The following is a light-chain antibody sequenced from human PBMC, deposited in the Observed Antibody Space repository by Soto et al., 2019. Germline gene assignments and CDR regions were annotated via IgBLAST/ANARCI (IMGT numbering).Light chain of an antibody. Sequence: EIVMTQSPATLSVSPGERATLSCRASQSVSSNLAWYQQKPGQAPRLLIYGASTRATGIPARFSGSGSGTEFILTIRGQQSEDIAVYYCQQYNNWPPLSFGGGTKVEI. V-gene: IGKV3-15*01. CDR1: QSVSSN. J-gene: IGKJ4*01. CDR2: GAS. CDR3: QQYNNWPPLS.